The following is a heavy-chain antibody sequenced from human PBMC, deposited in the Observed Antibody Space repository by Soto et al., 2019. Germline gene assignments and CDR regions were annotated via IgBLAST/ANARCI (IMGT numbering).Heavy chain of an antibody. CDR2: ISWNSGSI. D-gene: IGHD2-15*01. CDR1: GFTFDDYA. Sequence: GGSLRLSCAASGFTFDDYAMHWVRQAPGKGLEWVSGISWNSGSIGYADSVKGRFTISRDNAKNSLYLQMNSLRAEDTALYYCAKAPHYCSGGSCFDYWGQGTLVTVSS. CDR3: AKAPHYCSGGSCFDY. V-gene: IGHV3-9*01. J-gene: IGHJ4*02.